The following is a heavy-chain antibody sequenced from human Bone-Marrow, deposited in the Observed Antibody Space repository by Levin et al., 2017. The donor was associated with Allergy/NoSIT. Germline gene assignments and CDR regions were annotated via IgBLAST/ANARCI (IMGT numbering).Heavy chain of an antibody. Sequence: HGESLKISCKASGYRFATDWIGWVRQKPGKGLEWMGIIYPADSDTRYSPSFQGQVTISADKSITTAFLQWSSLKASDTAMYYCARRPAYSSSSGLDYFDPWGQGSLVTVSS. CDR3: ARRPAYSSSSGLDYFDP. CDR2: IYPADSDT. J-gene: IGHJ5*02. D-gene: IGHD6-6*01. CDR1: GYRFATDW. V-gene: IGHV5-51*01.